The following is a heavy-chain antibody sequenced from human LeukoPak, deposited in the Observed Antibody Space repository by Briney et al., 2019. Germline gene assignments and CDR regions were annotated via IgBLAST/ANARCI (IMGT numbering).Heavy chain of an antibody. Sequence: PGGSLRLSCAASGFTFSSYGMHWVRQAPGKGLEWVAVISYDGSNKYYADSVKGRFTISRDNSKNTLYLQMNSLRAEDTAVYYCAKVIQTGDPVYYYYYGMDVWGQGTTVTVSS. J-gene: IGHJ6*02. CDR1: GFTFSSYG. CDR3: AKVIQTGDPVYYYYYGMDV. V-gene: IGHV3-30*18. CDR2: ISYDGSNK. D-gene: IGHD7-27*01.